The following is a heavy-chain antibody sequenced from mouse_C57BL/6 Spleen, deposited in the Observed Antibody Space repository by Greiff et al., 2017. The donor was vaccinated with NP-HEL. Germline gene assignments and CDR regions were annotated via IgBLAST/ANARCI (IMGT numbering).Heavy chain of an antibody. D-gene: IGHD1-1*01. V-gene: IGHV1-64*01. J-gene: IGHJ4*01. CDR2: IHPNSGST. CDR3: AREEDYGSSYAMDY. Sequence: VQLKQPGAELVKPGASVKLSCKASGYTFTSYWMHWVKQRPGQGLEWIGMIHPNSGSTNYNEKFKSKATLTVDKSSSTAYMQLSSLTSEDSAVYYCAREEDYGSSYAMDYWGQGTSVTVSS. CDR1: GYTFTSYW.